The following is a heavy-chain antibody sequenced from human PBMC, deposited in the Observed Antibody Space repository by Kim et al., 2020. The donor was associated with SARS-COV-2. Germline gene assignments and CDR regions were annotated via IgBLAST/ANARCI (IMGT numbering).Heavy chain of an antibody. CDR2: INHSGST. CDR3: ASSYYGSGSYYSVRNYYYSGVDV. J-gene: IGHJ6*02. V-gene: IGHV4-34*01. D-gene: IGHD3-10*01. CDR1: GGSFSGYY. Sequence: SETLSLTCAVYGGSFSGYYWSWIRQPPGKGLEWMGEINHSGSTNYKPSLKSRVTISADTSKNQFSLKLSSVTAADTAVYYCASSYYGSGSYYSVRNYYYSGVDVWGQGTTVTVSS.